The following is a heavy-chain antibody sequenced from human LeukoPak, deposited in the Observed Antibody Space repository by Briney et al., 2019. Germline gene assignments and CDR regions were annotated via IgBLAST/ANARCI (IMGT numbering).Heavy chain of an antibody. CDR1: GFTFSSYG. D-gene: IGHD2-21*02. J-gene: IGHJ3*02. Sequence: GGSLRLSCAASGFTFSSYGMHWVRQAPGKGLEWVAVIWYDGSNKYYADSVKGRFTISRDNSKNTLYLQMNSLRAEDTAVYYCARARAYCGGDCYPSARVAFDIWGQGTMVTVSS. V-gene: IGHV3-33*01. CDR2: IWYDGSNK. CDR3: ARARAYCGGDCYPSARVAFDI.